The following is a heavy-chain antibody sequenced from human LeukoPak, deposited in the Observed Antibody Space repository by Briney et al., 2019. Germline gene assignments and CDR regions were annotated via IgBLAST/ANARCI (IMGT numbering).Heavy chain of an antibody. CDR2: IYYSGST. Sequence: SETLSLTCTVSGGSISSYYWGWIRQPPGKGLEWIGYIYYSGSTNYNPSLKSRVTISVDTSENQFSLKLSSVTSADTAVYYCARADITMVRGVIISEFDYWGQGTLVTVSS. D-gene: IGHD3-10*01. J-gene: IGHJ4*02. V-gene: IGHV4-59*01. CDR1: GGSISSYY. CDR3: ARADITMVRGVIISEFDY.